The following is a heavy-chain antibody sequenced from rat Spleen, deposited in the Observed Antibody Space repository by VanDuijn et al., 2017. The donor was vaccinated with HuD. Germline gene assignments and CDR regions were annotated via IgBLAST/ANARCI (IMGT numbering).Heavy chain of an antibody. CDR2: MWNDGDT. CDR1: GFSLTRNH. CDR3: ARGGTIAAIFDY. D-gene: IGHD1-2*01. Sequence: QVQLKESGPGLVQPSQTLSLTCTVSGFSLTRNHVHWVRQPPGKGLEWMGIMWNDGDTSYNSAIKSRLSISRETSKSQVFLKMNSLQTEDTARYFCARGGTIAAIFDYWGQGVMVTVSS. J-gene: IGHJ2*01. V-gene: IGHV2-32*01.